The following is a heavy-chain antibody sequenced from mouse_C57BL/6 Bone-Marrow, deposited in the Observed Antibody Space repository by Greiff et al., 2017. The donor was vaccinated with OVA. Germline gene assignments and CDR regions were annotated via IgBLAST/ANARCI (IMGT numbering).Heavy chain of an antibody. D-gene: IGHD1-1*01. Sequence: DVHLVESGGGLVQPGGSLSLSCAASGFTFTDYYMSWVRQPPGKALEWLGFIRNKANGYTTEYSASVKGRFTISRDNSQSILYLQMNALRAEDSATYYCARSPAYGSSYDYWGQGTTLTVSS. CDR1: GFTFTDYY. CDR2: IRNKANGYTT. V-gene: IGHV7-3*01. J-gene: IGHJ2*01. CDR3: ARSPAYGSSYDY.